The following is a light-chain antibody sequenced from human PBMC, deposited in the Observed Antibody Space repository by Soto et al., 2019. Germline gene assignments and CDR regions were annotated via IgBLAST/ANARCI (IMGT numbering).Light chain of an antibody. CDR3: NSYRTVSTDV. CDR2: DVG. CDR1: SSDIGGYNF. J-gene: IGLJ1*01. Sequence: QSALTQPASVSGSPGQSITIACTGTSSDIGGYNFVSWYQQHPGKAPKLLIYDVGNRPSGVSNRFSGSKSGNTASLTISELQAEDEAHYYCNSYRTVSTDVFGTGTKLTVL. V-gene: IGLV2-14*01.